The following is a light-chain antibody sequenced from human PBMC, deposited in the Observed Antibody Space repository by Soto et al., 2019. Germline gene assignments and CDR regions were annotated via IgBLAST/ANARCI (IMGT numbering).Light chain of an antibody. CDR2: WAS. CDR1: QSVLYSSNNKNY. V-gene: IGKV4-1*01. CDR3: QQYYRTPPYT. J-gene: IGKJ2*01. Sequence: DIVMTQPPDSLAVSLGERATINCKSSQSVLYSSNNKNYLAWYQQKPGQPPNLLIYWASTRESGVPDRFSGRGSGTDFTLTISSLQSEDAAVYYCQQYYRTPPYTFGQGTKLEIK.